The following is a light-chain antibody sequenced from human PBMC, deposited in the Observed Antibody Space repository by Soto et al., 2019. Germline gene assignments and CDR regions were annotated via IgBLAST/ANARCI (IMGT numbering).Light chain of an antibody. CDR1: QSVSSN. CDR3: QQYNTQIT. V-gene: IGKV3-15*01. J-gene: IGKJ5*01. Sequence: EIVMTQSPATLSVSPGERATLSFRASQSVSSNLAWYQQKPGQAPRLLIYGASTRATGIPARFSGIGSGTEFTLTISSLQSEDFAVYYCQQYNTQITFGQGTRLEIK. CDR2: GAS.